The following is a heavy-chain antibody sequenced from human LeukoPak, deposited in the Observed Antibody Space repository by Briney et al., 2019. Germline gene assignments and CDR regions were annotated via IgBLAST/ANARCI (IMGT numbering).Heavy chain of an antibody. J-gene: IGHJ5*02. CDR2: INHSGST. CDR3: ARRFLTMIVVEENWFDP. V-gene: IGHV4-39*07. D-gene: IGHD3-22*01. CDR1: GGSISSSSYY. Sequence: SETLSLTCTVSGGSISSSSYYWGWIRQPPGKGLEWIGEINHSGSTNYNPSLKSRVTISVDTSKNQFSLKLSSVTAADTAVYYCARRFLTMIVVEENWFDPWGQGTLVTVSS.